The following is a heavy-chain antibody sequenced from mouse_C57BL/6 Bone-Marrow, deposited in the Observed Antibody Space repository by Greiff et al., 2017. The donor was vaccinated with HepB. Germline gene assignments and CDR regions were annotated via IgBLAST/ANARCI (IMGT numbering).Heavy chain of an antibody. J-gene: IGHJ2*01. CDR1: GFTFSSYA. Sequence: EVHLVESGEGLVKPGGSLKLSCAASGFTFSSYAMSWVRQTPEKRLEWVAYISSGGDYTYYADTVKGRYTISRDNARNTLYLQMSSLKSEDTAMYYCTRDHYYGSSHFDYWGQGTTLTVSS. CDR2: ISSGGDYT. D-gene: IGHD1-1*01. V-gene: IGHV5-9-1*02. CDR3: TRDHYYGSSHFDY.